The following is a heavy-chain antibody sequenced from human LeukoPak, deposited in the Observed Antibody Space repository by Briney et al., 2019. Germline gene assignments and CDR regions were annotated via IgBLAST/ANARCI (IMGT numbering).Heavy chain of an antibody. CDR3: ATAHSPPVAGTLFYYYYYGMDV. D-gene: IGHD6-19*01. CDR1: GYTFTSYY. J-gene: IGHJ6*02. V-gene: IGHV1-46*01. CDR2: SNPSGGST. Sequence: GASVKVSCKASGYTFTSYYKHWVRQAPGQGLEWMGISNPSGGSTSYAQKFQGRVTMTEDTSTDTAYMELSSLRSEDTAVYYCATAHSPPVAGTLFYYYYYGMDVWGQGATVTVSS.